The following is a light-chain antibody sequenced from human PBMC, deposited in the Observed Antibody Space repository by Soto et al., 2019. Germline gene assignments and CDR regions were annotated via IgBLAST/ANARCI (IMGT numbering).Light chain of an antibody. J-gene: IGKJ4*01. CDR2: GES. V-gene: IGKV3-15*01. CDR3: QQYNNWPPLT. CDR1: QSVSSN. Sequence: EIVMTQSPATLSVSPGERATLSCRASQSVSSNLAWYPQKPGQAPRLLIYGESTRATGIPVRFSGSGSGTDFTLTISSLQSEDFAVYYCQQYNNWPPLTFGGGTKVEIK.